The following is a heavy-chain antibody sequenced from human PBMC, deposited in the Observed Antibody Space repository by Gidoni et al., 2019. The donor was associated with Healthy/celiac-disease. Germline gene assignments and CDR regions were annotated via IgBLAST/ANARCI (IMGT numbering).Heavy chain of an antibody. D-gene: IGHD6-6*01. CDR3: AREQAYSSSSGLYYYYGMDV. CDR1: GFTVSSNY. J-gene: IGHJ6*02. Sequence: EVQLVESGGGLIQPGGSLRLSCAASGFTVSSNYMCWVRQAPGKGLEWVSVIYSGGSTYYADSVKGRFTSSRDNSKNTLYLQRNSLRAEDTAVYYCAREQAYSSSSGLYYYYGMDVWGQGTTVTVSS. CDR2: IYSGGST. V-gene: IGHV3-53*01.